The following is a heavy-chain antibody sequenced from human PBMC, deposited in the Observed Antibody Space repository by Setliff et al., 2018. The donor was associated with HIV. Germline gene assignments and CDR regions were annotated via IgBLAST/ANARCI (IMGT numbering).Heavy chain of an antibody. CDR3: VTSEPYNSSPFH. CDR2: ISAYSGNT. CDR1: GYIFSSYG. J-gene: IGHJ4*02. Sequence: ASVKVSCKASGYIFSSYGITWVRQAPGQGLEWMGWISAYSGNTNYAQKLQGRVTMTTDTSTNTASMELRRLRSNDTAVYYCVTSEPYNSSPFHWGQGTLVTVSS. D-gene: IGHD6-13*01. V-gene: IGHV1-18*01.